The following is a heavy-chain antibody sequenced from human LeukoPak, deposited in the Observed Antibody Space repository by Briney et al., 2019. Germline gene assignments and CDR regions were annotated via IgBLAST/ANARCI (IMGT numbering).Heavy chain of an antibody. CDR2: IYHSGST. V-gene: IGHV4-38-2*01. CDR3: ARLFYYDSSGYYPFGGFDY. Sequence: SETLSLTCAVSGYSISSGYYWGGIRQPPGRGRGGFGSIYHSGSTYYNPSLKSRVTISVDTSKNQFSLKLSSVTAADTAVYYCARLFYYDSSGYYPFGGFDYWGQGTLVTVSS. J-gene: IGHJ4*02. D-gene: IGHD3-22*01. CDR1: GYSISSGYY.